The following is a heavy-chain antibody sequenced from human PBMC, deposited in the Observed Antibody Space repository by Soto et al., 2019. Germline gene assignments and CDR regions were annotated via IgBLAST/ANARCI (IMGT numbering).Heavy chain of an antibody. Sequence: QVQLVQSGAEVKEPGDSVRVSCEASGYTFTAYYIHWVRQAPGQGLEGMGSINPKFGNTTYAHDYQGRVSLSRDRSSSTVYMELSRLASDDTAIYYCARHMDYNYGPGSGNGDGFLGHGTAVTVFS. D-gene: IGHD3-10*01. CDR1: GYTFTAYY. J-gene: IGHJ6*02. CDR3: ARHMDYNYGPGSGNGDGF. CDR2: INPKFGNT. V-gene: IGHV1-2*02.